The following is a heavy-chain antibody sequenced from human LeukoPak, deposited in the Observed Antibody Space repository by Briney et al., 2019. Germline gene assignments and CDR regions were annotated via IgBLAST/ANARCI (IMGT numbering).Heavy chain of an antibody. CDR2: ISWNSGSI. D-gene: IGHD5-18*01. CDR3: AKVLGYSYGYFDY. V-gene: IGHV3-9*01. J-gene: IGHJ4*02. CDR1: GFTFDDYA. Sequence: SGGSLRLSCAASGFTFDDYAMHWVRQAPGKGLEWVSGISWNSGSIGYADSVKGRFTISRDNAKNSLYLQMNSLRAEDTALYYCAKVLGYSYGYFDYWGQGTLVTVSS.